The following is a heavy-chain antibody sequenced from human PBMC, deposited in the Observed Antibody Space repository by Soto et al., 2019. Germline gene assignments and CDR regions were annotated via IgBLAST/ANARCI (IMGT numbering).Heavy chain of an antibody. CDR1: GGTFSSYT. CDR2: IIPILGIA. CDR3: ARGNIVAPASLDY. D-gene: IGHD5-12*01. Sequence: SVKVSCKASGGTFSSYTISWVRQAPGQGLEWMGRIIPILGIANYAQKFQGRVTITADKSTSTAYMELSSLRSEDTAVYYCARGNIVAPASLDYWGQGTLVTVSS. V-gene: IGHV1-69*02. J-gene: IGHJ4*02.